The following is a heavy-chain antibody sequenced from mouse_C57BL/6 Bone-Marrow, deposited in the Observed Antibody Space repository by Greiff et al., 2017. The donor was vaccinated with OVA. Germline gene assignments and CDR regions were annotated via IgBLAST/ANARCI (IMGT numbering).Heavy chain of an antibody. D-gene: IGHD1-1*01. CDR1: GFTFSSYA. V-gene: IGHV5-4*01. CDR3: ARDTLLFAY. Sequence: DVQLVESGGGLVKPGGSLKLSCAASGFTFSSYAMSWVRQTPEKRLEWVATISDGGSYTYYPDNVKGRFTISRDNAKNNLYLQMSHLKSEDTAMYYCARDTLLFAYWGQGTLVTVSA. CDR2: ISDGGSYT. J-gene: IGHJ3*01.